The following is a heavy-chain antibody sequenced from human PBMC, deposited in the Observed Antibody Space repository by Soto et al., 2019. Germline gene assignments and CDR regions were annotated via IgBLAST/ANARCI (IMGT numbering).Heavy chain of an antibody. J-gene: IGHJ4*02. CDR3: ATVYFYDSSADYYFDY. CDR1: GFTFDDYA. Sequence: LRLSCTVSGFTFDDYAISWVRQAPGKGLEWVGFISSLAFGGTTEYAASVEGRFTISTDESKTIAYLQMNSMKAADTAVYFCATVYFYDSSADYYFDYWGQGTLVTVSS. CDR2: ISSLAFGGTT. V-gene: IGHV3-49*04. D-gene: IGHD3-22*01.